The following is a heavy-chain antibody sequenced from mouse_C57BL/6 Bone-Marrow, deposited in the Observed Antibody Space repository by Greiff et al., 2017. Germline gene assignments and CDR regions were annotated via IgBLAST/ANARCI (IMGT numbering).Heavy chain of an antibody. CDR3: ASYGNYVDYAMDY. D-gene: IGHD2-1*01. J-gene: IGHJ4*01. Sequence: QVQLKQSGPELVKPGASVKISCKASGYAFSSSWMNWVKQRPGKGLEWIGRIYPGDGDTNYNGKFKGKATLTADKSSSTAYMQLSSLTSEDSAVYFCASYGNYVDYAMDYWGQGTSVTVSS. CDR2: IYPGDGDT. V-gene: IGHV1-82*01. CDR1: GYAFSSSW.